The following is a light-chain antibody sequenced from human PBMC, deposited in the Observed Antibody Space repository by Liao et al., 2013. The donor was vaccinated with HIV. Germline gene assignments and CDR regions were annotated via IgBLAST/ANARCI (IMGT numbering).Light chain of an antibody. J-gene: IGLJ2*01. CDR2: YDS. CDR1: NIGSKS. CDR3: QAWDSSTGDVE. V-gene: IGLV3-21*01. Sequence: SYELTQPPSVSVAPGKTARITCGGNNIGSKSVHWYQQKPGQAPVLVIDYDSDRPSGIPERFSGSNSGDTATLTISGTQAMDEADYYCQAWDSSTGDVEFGGGTKLTVL.